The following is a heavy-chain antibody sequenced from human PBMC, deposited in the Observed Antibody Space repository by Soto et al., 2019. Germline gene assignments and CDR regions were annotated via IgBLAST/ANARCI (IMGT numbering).Heavy chain of an antibody. CDR3: ARPRTEYSGYDYYYYMDV. CDR2: IDPSDSYT. D-gene: IGHD5-12*01. CDR1: GYSFTSYW. J-gene: IGHJ6*03. Sequence: PGESLKISCKGSGYSFTSYWISWVRQMPGKGLEWMGRIDPSDSYTNYSPSFQGHVTISADKSISTAYLQWSSLKASDTAMYYCARPRTEYSGYDYYYYMDVWGKGTTVTVSS. V-gene: IGHV5-10-1*01.